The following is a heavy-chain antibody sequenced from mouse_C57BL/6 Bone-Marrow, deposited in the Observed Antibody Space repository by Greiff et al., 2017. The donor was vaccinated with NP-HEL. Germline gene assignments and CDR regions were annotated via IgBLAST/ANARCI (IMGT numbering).Heavy chain of an antibody. CDR1: GYTFTSYW. CDR3: ARSYDYDRAYYYAMDY. J-gene: IGHJ4*01. CDR2: IDPNSGGT. D-gene: IGHD2-4*01. Sequence: QVQLQQSGAELARPGASVKLSCKASGYTFTSYWMHWVKQRPGRGLEWIGRIDPNSGGTKYNEKFKSKATLTVDKPSSTAYMQLSSLTSEDSAVYYCARSYDYDRAYYYAMDYWGQGTSVTVSS. V-gene: IGHV1-72*01.